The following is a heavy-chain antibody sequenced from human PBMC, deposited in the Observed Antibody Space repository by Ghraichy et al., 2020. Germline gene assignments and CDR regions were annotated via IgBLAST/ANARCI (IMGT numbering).Heavy chain of an antibody. CDR1: GDSITRGDY. CDR2: TFKNGIT. Sequence: SETLSLTCRVSGDSITRGDYWSWLRQRPGGGLEWLAYTFKNGITHVNPSLKSRVFISSDTSKNQFSLRLTSVTAADTALYYCAREVYFPSGNYFDYWGQGILVTVSS. CDR3: AREVYFPSGNYFDY. D-gene: IGHD1-1*01. V-gene: IGHV4-31*03. J-gene: IGHJ4*02.